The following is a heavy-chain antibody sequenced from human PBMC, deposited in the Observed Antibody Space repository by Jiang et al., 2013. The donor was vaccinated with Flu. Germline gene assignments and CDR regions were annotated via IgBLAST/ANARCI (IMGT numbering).Heavy chain of an antibody. D-gene: IGHD2-21*02. V-gene: IGHV3-23*01. CDR2: LSGSGDYI. J-gene: IGHJ4*02. CDR3: ASGVVTAIMFHSGFEY. Sequence: MNWVRQAPGKGVEWVSGLSGSGDYIVYTDSVKGRFTISRDNSKNTLYLQMNSLRAEDTAIYYCASGVVTAIMFHSGFEYWGLGTLVTVSS.